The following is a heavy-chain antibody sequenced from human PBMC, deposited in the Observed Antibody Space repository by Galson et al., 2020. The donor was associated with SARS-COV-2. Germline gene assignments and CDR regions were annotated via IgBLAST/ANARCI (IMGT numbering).Heavy chain of an antibody. CDR3: ARATQGYFDWLLFDY. J-gene: IGHJ4*02. CDR2: IGTAGDT. CDR1: GFTFSSYD. D-gene: IGHD3-9*01. Sequence: GGSLRLSCAASGFTFSSYDMHWVRQATGKGLEWVSAIGTAGDTYYPGSVKGRFTISRENAKNSLYLQMNSLRAGDTAVYYCARATQGYFDWLLFDYWGQGTLVTVSS. V-gene: IGHV3-13*01.